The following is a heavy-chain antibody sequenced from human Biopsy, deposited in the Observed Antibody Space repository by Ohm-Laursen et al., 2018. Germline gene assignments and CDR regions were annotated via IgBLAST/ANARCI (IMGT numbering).Heavy chain of an antibody. V-gene: IGHV3-23*01. Sequence: SLRLSCTPSCFYFINYAMCWVRPAPRRALAWVSGISGSGVCSYYADSVNGRFTISRANSKNTLYLQMNRQRAEYTALYYCARDGKRWDYSTYFSWHFDLWGRGTLVTVSS. CDR2: ISGSGVCS. J-gene: IGHJ2*01. CDR3: ARDGKRWDYSTYFSWHFDL. CDR1: CFYFINYA. D-gene: IGHD4-11*01.